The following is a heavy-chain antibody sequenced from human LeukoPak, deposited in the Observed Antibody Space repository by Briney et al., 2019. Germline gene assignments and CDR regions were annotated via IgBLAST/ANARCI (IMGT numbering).Heavy chain of an antibody. CDR3: AKWFGELRVYGMDV. D-gene: IGHD3-10*01. J-gene: IGHJ6*02. V-gene: IGHV3-66*01. CDR1: GFTVSSNY. Sequence: GGSLRLSCAASGFTVSSNYMTWVRQGPGKGLEWVSVIYSGGSTYYADSVKGRFTISRDSSKNTLYLQMNSLRAEDTAVYYCAKWFGELRVYGMDVWGQGTTVTVS. CDR2: IYSGGST.